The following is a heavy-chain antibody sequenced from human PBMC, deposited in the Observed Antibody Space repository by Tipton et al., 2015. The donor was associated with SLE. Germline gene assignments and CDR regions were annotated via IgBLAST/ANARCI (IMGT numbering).Heavy chain of an antibody. CDR3: ARDIGYYDSSGLDFDY. V-gene: IGHV4-61*09. CDR1: GGSISSGSYY. CDR2: IYTSGST. D-gene: IGHD3-22*01. Sequence: LSCTVSGGSISSGSYYWSWIRQPAGKGLEWIGHIYTSGSTNYNPSLKSRVTISVDTSKNQFSLKLSSVTAADTAVYYCARDIGYYDSSGLDFDYWGQGTLVTVSS. J-gene: IGHJ4*02.